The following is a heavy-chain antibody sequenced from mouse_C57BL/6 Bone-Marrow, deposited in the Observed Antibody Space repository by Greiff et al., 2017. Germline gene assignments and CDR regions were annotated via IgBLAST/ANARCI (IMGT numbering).Heavy chain of an antibody. CDR2: INPSTGGT. CDR3: ARYDYRDYAMDY. V-gene: IGHV1-43*01. CDR1: GYSFTGYY. J-gene: IGHJ4*01. D-gene: IGHD2-13*01. Sequence: EVQLQQSGPELVKPGASVKISCKASGYSFTGYYMHWVKQSSEKSLEWIGEINPSTGGTSYNQKFKGKATLTVDKSSSTAYMQLKSLTSEDSAVYYCARYDYRDYAMDYWGQGTSVTVSS.